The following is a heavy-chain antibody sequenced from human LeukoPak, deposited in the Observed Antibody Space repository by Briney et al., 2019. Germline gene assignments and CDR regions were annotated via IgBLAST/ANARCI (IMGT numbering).Heavy chain of an antibody. J-gene: IGHJ4*02. CDR2: IYGGGRVR. D-gene: IGHD3-10*01. V-gene: IGHV3-23*01. Sequence: GGSLRLSCAASAFTFGECTMNWILQTPGKGLEWVSGIYGGGRVRFYADSVRGRFTITRDNSRNTVYLEMNDLRPEDTALYYCAKDRLPDSFGSVDSWGRGTLVTVSS. CDR1: AFTFGECT. CDR3: AKDRLPDSFGSVDS.